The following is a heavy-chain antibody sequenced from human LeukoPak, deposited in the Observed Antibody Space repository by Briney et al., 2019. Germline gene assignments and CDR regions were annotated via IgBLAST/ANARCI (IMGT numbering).Heavy chain of an antibody. D-gene: IGHD3-22*01. CDR3: ASRSGYKYYFDY. CDR1: GFTFSSYA. J-gene: IGHJ4*02. V-gene: IGHV3-23*01. Sequence: GGSLRLSCAASGFTFSSYAMSWVRQAPGKGLEWVSSIRGSVDRTHYADSVKGGFTISRDNSKNTLYLQMNSLRAEETAVYYCASRSGYKYYFDYWGQGTLVTVSS. CDR2: IRGSVDRT.